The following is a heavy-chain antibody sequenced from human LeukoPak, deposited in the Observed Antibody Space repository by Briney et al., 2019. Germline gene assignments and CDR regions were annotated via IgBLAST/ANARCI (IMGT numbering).Heavy chain of an antibody. Sequence: TGGSLRLSCAASGFSFSDYYMSWIRQAPGKGLEWVSYISSSGDTMSYADSVKGRFTISRDNAKNSLYLQMNSLRAEDTAVYYCARAGDSSGYYFANWFDPWGQGTLVTVSS. V-gene: IGHV3-11*04. CDR3: ARAGDSSGYYFANWFDP. J-gene: IGHJ5*02. D-gene: IGHD3-22*01. CDR1: GFSFSDYY. CDR2: ISSSGDTM.